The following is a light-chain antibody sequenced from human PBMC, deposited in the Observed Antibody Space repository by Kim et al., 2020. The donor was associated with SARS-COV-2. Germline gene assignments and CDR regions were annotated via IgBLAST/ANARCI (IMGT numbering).Light chain of an antibody. CDR1: RTIASY. CDR3: QQSYSTPWT. Sequence: SVGYGATVTCRSSRTIASYLHGYQQKLGKVPKLLISGSSVLQSGVPSRFSGTGSGTDFTLTISSLQPEDCAIYYCQQSYSTPWTFGQGTKVDIK. J-gene: IGKJ1*01. V-gene: IGKV1-39*01. CDR2: GSS.